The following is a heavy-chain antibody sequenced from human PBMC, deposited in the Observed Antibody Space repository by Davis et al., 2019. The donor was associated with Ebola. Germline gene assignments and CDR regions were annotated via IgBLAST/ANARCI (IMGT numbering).Heavy chain of an antibody. V-gene: IGHV3-49*03. D-gene: IGHD6-6*01. CDR2: IRSKAYGGKP. CDR1: GFTFGDYA. J-gene: IGHJ6*02. Sequence: GESLKISCPASGFTFGDYAMSWFRQAPGKGLEWVGFIRSKAYGGKPAYAASVKGRFTISRDDSKSIAYLQMDSLKIEDTAVYYCSRDLKQRPPSYYDGMDVWGQGTSVTVSS. CDR3: SRDLKQRPPSYYDGMDV.